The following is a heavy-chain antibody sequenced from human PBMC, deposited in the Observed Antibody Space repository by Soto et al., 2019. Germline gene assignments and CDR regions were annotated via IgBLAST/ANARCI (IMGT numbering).Heavy chain of an antibody. D-gene: IGHD6-25*01. CDR2: ISGYNENT. J-gene: IGHJ4*02. CDR3: ARDVWGTAAAGSYYFDY. CDR1: GYSFSNYG. Sequence: ASVKVSCKTSGYSFSNYGVAWVRQAPGQGLEWMEWISGYNENTNSAQHLQDRITMTTDTFMSTAYMELRSLRSDDTAIYYCARDVWGTAAAGSYYFDYWGQGTVVTVSS. V-gene: IGHV1-18*01.